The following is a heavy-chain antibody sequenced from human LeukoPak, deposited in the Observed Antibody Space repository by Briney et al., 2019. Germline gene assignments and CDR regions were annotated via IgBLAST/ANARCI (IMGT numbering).Heavy chain of an antibody. J-gene: IGHJ5*02. CDR1: GLTFSGSW. V-gene: IGHV3-7*01. Sequence: SGGSLRLSCAASGLTFSGSWMTWVRQAPGKGLEWVGNILPDGSYKHYVDSVKGRFTISRDNAKNSLYLQMNSLREEDTAVYYCTTKYSWGQGTLVTVSS. D-gene: IGHD2/OR15-2a*01. CDR2: ILPDGSYK. CDR3: TTKYS.